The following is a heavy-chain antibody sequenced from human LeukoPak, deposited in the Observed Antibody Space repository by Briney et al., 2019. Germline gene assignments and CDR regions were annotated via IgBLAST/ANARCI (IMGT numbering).Heavy chain of an antibody. V-gene: IGHV3-21*01. Sequence: PGGSLRLSCAASGFSFSSYSMNWVRQAPGKGLEWVSSISGSSTYIYYADSVKGRFTISRDNSKNTLYLQMNSLRTEDTALYYCANNDYNKGNAFNIWGQGTMVTVSS. CDR1: GFSFSSYS. CDR3: ANNDYNKGNAFNI. CDR2: ISGSSTYI. J-gene: IGHJ3*02. D-gene: IGHD4-11*01.